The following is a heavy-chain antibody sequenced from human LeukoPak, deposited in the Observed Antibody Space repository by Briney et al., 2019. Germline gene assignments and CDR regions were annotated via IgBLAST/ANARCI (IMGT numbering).Heavy chain of an antibody. CDR2: IKQDGSEK. V-gene: IGHV3-7*03. D-gene: IGHD2-15*01. J-gene: IGHJ3*02. CDR3: ARDVFEGYCSGGSCYSGRAFDI. Sequence: GGSLRLSCATSGFIFSNAWMSWVRQAPGKGLEWVANIKQDGSEKYYVDSVKGRFTISRDNAKNSLYLQMNSLRAEDTAVYYCARDVFEGYCSGGSCYSGRAFDIWGQGTMVTVSS. CDR1: GFIFSNAW.